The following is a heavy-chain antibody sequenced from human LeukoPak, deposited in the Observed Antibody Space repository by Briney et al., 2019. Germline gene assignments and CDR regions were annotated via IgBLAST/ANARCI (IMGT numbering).Heavy chain of an antibody. D-gene: IGHD5-18*01. CDR1: GGSISSGDYY. J-gene: IGHJ6*03. CDR3: ARRQRLWSSSYYYYRDV. Sequence: PSQTLSLTCTVSGGSISSGDYYWSWIRQPPGKGLEWIWYIYYSGSTYYNLSLKSRVTISVDTSKYQFSLKLSSVTAADTAVYYCARRQRLWSSSYYYYRDVWGKGTTVTVSS. CDR2: IYYSGST. V-gene: IGHV4-30-4*08.